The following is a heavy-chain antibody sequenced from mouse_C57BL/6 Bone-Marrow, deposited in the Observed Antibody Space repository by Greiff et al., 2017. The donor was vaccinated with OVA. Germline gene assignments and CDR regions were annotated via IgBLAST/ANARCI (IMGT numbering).Heavy chain of an antibody. CDR3: VMGVYDVSWFAY. Sequence: QVQLQQPGAELVKPGASVKLSCKASGYTFTSYWMHWVKQRPGQGLEWIGMIHPNSGSTNYNEKFTSKATLTVDKSSSTACMQLRSLTSEDSAVYYCVMGVYDVSWFAYWGQGTLVTVSA. CDR1: GYTFTSYW. V-gene: IGHV1-64*01. D-gene: IGHD2-12*01. CDR2: IHPNSGST. J-gene: IGHJ3*01.